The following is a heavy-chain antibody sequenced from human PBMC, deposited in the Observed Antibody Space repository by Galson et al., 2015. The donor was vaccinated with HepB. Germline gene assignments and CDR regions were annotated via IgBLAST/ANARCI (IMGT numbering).Heavy chain of an antibody. CDR1: GDNFISNW. D-gene: IGHD3-16*01. CDR2: ICPIDSDT. Sequence: QSGAEVKQSGESLKISCKASGDNFISNWIGWVRQMPGKGLEWMGVICPIDSDTRYSPSFQGRVTISVDKSINTAYLQWTSLKASDTAIYYCARRGEGAGIPRPWDWGQGTLVTVSS. V-gene: IGHV5-51*01. J-gene: IGHJ4*02. CDR3: ARRGEGAGIPRPWD.